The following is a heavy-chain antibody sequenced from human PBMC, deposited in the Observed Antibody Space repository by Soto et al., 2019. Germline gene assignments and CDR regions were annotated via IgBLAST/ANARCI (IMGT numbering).Heavy chain of an antibody. CDR2: INPNGGST. CDR1: GYTFSNYY. CDR3: ARDGWFSAIRIPFGLDV. V-gene: IGHV1-46*01. Sequence: QVQLVQSGAEVKKPGASVTVSCKATGYTFSNYYIHWVRQAPGQGLDWMGIINPNGGSTTYAQKFQGRVTITRDTSTNTVYMELSSLTSEDTALYYCARDGWFSAIRIPFGLDVWGQGTTVTVSS. J-gene: IGHJ6*02. D-gene: IGHD2-15*01.